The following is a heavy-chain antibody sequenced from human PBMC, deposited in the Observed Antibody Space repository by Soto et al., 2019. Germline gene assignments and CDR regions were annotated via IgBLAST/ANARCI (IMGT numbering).Heavy chain of an antibody. V-gene: IGHV3-11*06. J-gene: IGHJ6*02. CDR3: ARYYGDYVVHYYGMDV. Sequence: PGGSLRLSCAASGFTFSDYYMSWIRQAPGKGLEWVSYISSSSSYTNYADSVKGRFTISRDNAKNSLYLQMNSLRAEDTAVYYCARYYGDYVVHYYGMDVWGQGTTVTVSS. CDR1: GFTFSDYY. CDR2: ISSSSSYT. D-gene: IGHD4-17*01.